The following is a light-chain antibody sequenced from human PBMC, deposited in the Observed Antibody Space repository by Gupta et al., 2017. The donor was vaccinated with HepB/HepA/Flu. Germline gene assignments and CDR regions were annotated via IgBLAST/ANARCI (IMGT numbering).Light chain of an antibody. Sequence: SYVLTQPPSLSVAPGETARMTCGGSNIGDKRVHWFQQRPGQAPVLVGYEDTDRLSGIPERLSGSNSGKAANLTISRVEAGDEAVYYCQVWDSGNDRVVFGGGTKLTVL. CDR1: NIGDKR. J-gene: IGLJ2*01. V-gene: IGLV3-21*02. CDR2: EDT. CDR3: QVWDSGNDRVV.